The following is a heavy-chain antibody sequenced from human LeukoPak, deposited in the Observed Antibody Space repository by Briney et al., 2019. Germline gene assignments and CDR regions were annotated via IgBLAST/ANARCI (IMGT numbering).Heavy chain of an antibody. CDR3: ASDYYDSSGENEKFDY. V-gene: IGHV4-61*01. J-gene: IGHJ4*02. CDR1: GGSVSSGSYY. CDR2: IYYSGST. Sequence: PSETLSLTCTVSGGSVSSGSYYWSWIRQPPGKGLEWIGYIYYSGSTNYNPSLKSRVTISVDTSKNQFSLKLSSVTAADTAVYYCASDYYDSSGENEKFDYWGQGTLVTVSS. D-gene: IGHD3-22*01.